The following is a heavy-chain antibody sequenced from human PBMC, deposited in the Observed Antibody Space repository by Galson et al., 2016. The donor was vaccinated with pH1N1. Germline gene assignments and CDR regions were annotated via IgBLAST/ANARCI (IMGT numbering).Heavy chain of an antibody. J-gene: IGHJ4*02. CDR2: IKQDGSEK. CDR1: GFTFSSYW. CDR3: ARGFRDSSGYYFSDY. Sequence: SQRLSCAASGFTFSSYWMSWVRQAPGKGLEWVANIKQDGSEKYYVDSLKGRFTISRDNAKNSLYLQMNSLRAEDTAVYYCARGFRDSSGYYFSDYWGQGTLVTVSS. V-gene: IGHV3-7*01. D-gene: IGHD3-22*01.